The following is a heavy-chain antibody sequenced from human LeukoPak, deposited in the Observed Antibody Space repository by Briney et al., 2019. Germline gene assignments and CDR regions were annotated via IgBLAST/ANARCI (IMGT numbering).Heavy chain of an antibody. J-gene: IGHJ4*02. Sequence: PSETLSLTCTVSGGSISSSSYYWGWIRQPPGKGLERIGSIYYSGSTYYNPSLKSRVTISVDTSKNQFSLKLSSVTAADTAVYYCARTMVRGVFDYWGQGTLVTVSS. D-gene: IGHD3-10*01. CDR1: GGSISSSSYY. CDR2: IYYSGST. V-gene: IGHV4-39*01. CDR3: ARTMVRGVFDY.